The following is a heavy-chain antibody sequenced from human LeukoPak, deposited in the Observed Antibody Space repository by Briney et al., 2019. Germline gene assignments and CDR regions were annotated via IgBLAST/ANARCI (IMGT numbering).Heavy chain of an antibody. V-gene: IGHV4-34*01. CDR1: GGSFSGYY. D-gene: IGHD6-6*01. CDR3: ARDGSIADYYYYYMDV. J-gene: IGHJ6*03. Sequence: PSETLSLTCAVYGGSFSGYYWSWIRQPPGKGLEWIGEINHSGSTNYNPSLKSRVTISVDTSKNQFSLKLSSVTAADTAVYYCARDGSIADYYYYYMDVWGKGTTVTISS. CDR2: INHSGST.